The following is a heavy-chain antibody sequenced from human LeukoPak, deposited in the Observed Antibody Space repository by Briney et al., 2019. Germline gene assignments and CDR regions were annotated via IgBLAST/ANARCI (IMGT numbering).Heavy chain of an antibody. CDR2: INPSGGST. V-gene: IGHV1-46*01. J-gene: IGHJ3*02. D-gene: IGHD5-18*01. Sequence: GASVTVSCKASGYTFTSHYLLWVRQAPGQGLEWMGIINPSGGSTSYAQKFQGRVTMTRGTSSRTVYMELGSLRSEDTAVYYCGSGYPGAFDIWGQGTLVTVSS. CDR3: GSGYPGAFDI. CDR1: GYTFTSHY.